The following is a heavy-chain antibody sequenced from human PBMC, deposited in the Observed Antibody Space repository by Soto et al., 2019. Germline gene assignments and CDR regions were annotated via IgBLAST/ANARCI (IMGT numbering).Heavy chain of an antibody. D-gene: IGHD6-6*01. CDR3: ARAGLYSSWSGLIDY. CDR1: GGSISSGGYY. J-gene: IGHJ4*02. Sequence: QVQLQESGPGLVKPSQTLCITCTVSGGSISSGGYYWGWIRQHPGKGLEWIGYIYDSGSTYYNPSLKSRVAISVDTAKIQFSLRLSCLTAADTAVCYCARAGLYSSWSGLIDYLGQGTLVTVSS. V-gene: IGHV4-31*03. CDR2: IYDSGST.